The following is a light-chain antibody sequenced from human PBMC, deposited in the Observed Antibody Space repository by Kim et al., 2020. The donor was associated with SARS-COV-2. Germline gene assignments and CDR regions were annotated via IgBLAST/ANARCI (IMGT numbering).Light chain of an antibody. CDR1: NIGSTS. CDR3: QVWDSSSDHPDVV. Sequence: SYELTQPPSVSVAPGKTARISCGGNNIGSTSVHWYQQKPGQAPVLVIYYDSDRPSGIPERFSGSNSGNTATLTISRVEAGDEADYYCQVWDSSSDHPDVVFGGGTKLTVL. V-gene: IGLV3-21*04. CDR2: YDS. J-gene: IGLJ2*01.